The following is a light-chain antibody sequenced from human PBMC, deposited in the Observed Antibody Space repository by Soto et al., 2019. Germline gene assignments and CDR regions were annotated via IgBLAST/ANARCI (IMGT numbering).Light chain of an antibody. CDR3: SSYAGGSTVI. V-gene: IGLV2-23*02. CDR1: SSDIGNYDF. J-gene: IGLJ7*01. Sequence: QSALTQPASVSGSPGQSITISCTGTSSDIGNYDFVSWYQQVPGTAPKAMIYEVSKRPSGVSNRFSGSTSGNTASLTISGLQAEDEAEYYCSSYAGGSTVIFGGGTQLTVL. CDR2: EVS.